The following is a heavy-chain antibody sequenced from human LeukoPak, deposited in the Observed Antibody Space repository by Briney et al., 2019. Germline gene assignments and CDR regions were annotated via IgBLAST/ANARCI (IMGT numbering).Heavy chain of an antibody. V-gene: IGHV1-18*01. D-gene: IGHD1-26*01. CDR1: GYTFTSYG. CDR2: ISAYNGNT. Sequence: ASVKVSCKASGYTFTSYGISWVRQAPGQGLEWMGWISAYNGNTNYAQKFQGRVTMTRNTSISTAYMELSSLRSEDTAVYYCAANSRQVGAVDAFDIWGQGTMVTVSS. CDR3: AANSRQVGAVDAFDI. J-gene: IGHJ3*02.